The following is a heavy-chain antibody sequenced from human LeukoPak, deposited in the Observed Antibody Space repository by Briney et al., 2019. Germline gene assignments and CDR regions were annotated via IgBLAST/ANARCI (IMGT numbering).Heavy chain of an antibody. J-gene: IGHJ5*02. D-gene: IGHD1-26*01. CDR3: ARDPGSYPFPSDVLDWRSFGWFDP. Sequence: SVKVSCKASGGTFSSYAISWVRQAPGQGLEWMGGIIPIFGTANYAQKFQGRVTITTDESTSTAYMELSSLRSEGTAVYYCARDPGSYPFPSDVLDWRSFGWFDPWGQGTLVTVSS. CDR1: GGTFSSYA. V-gene: IGHV1-69*05. CDR2: IIPIFGTA.